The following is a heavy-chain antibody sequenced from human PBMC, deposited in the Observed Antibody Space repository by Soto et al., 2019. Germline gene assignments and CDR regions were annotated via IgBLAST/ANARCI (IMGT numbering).Heavy chain of an antibody. CDR2: TPGSGGSA. Sequence: PGGSLRLSCAASGFTFGTYAMNWVRQAPGKGLEWDSSTPGSGGSAYYADSVRGRFTISRDNSKNTVYLQLDSLRPEDSAIYYCAKGGSSGWFYLDFWGQGTQVTVSS. V-gene: IGHV3-23*01. D-gene: IGHD6-19*01. CDR1: GFTFGTYA. CDR3: AKGGSSGWFYLDF. J-gene: IGHJ4*02.